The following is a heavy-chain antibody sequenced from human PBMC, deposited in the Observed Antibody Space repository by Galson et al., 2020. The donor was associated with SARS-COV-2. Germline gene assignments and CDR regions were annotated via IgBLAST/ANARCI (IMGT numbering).Heavy chain of an antibody. CDR2: ISSSSYI. D-gene: IGHD6-6*01. V-gene: IGHV3-21*01. CDR1: GFTFSSYS. J-gene: IGHJ4*02. Sequence: NSGGSLRLSCAASGFTFSSYSMNWVRQAPGKGLEWVSSISSSSYIYYADSVKGRFTISRDNAKNSLYLQMNSLRAEDTAVYYCASSLKPYSSSGFDYWGQGTLVTVSS. CDR3: ASSLKPYSSSGFDY.